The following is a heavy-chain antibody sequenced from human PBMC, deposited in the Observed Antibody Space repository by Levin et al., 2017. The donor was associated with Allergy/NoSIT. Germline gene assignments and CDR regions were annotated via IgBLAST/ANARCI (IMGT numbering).Heavy chain of an antibody. D-gene: IGHD2-15*01. J-gene: IGHJ5*02. V-gene: IGHV3-11*03. CDR2: INSRGDYT. Sequence: GGSLRLSCAASGFTFSDSYMTWIRQAPGKGLEWVSYINSRGDYTNYADSVKGRFTISRDNTKNSVSLQMNSLRAEDTAVYYCVRPVGSGDCSGGSCSNWFDPWGQGTLVTVSS. CDR1: GFTFSDSY. CDR3: VRPVGSGDCSGGSCSNWFDP.